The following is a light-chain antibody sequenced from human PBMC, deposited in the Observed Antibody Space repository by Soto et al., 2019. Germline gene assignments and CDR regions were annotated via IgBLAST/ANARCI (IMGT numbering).Light chain of an antibody. CDR3: SLFTRSSTPVV. CDR1: SSDVGSYNR. CDR2: EVS. V-gene: IGLV2-18*01. Sequence: QSALTQPPSVSGSPGQSVTISCTGTSSDVGSYNRVSWYQQPPGKAPKLMIYEVSNRPSGVPDRFSGSKSGNTASLTISGLQAEDEADYYCSLFTRSSTPVVFGGGTKVTVL. J-gene: IGLJ2*01.